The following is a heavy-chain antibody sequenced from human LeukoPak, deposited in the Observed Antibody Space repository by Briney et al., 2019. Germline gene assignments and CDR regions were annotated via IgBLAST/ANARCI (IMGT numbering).Heavy chain of an antibody. Sequence: SETLSLTCAVSGVSISPHYWVWIRQPPGKGLEWIGYIHTSGSNNQYPSLTSRVTISVDKSKNRFSLGLTSVTAADTAVYYCAGLSAAVHLGAFDLWGQGTMVTVSS. V-gene: IGHV4-4*09. CDR2: IHTSGSN. CDR3: AGLSAAVHLGAFDL. CDR1: GVSISPHY. D-gene: IGHD3-3*01. J-gene: IGHJ3*01.